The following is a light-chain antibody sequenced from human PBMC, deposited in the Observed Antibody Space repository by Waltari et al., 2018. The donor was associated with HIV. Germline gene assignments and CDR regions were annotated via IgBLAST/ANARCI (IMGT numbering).Light chain of an antibody. CDR3: ASYAGHDRFVL. CDR2: EVS. V-gene: IGLV2-8*01. J-gene: IGLJ2*01. CDR1: SGDIGNYDY. Sequence: QPALIQPPSASGSPGQSVTISCTGTSGDIGNYDYVSWYQQHPGKAPQIIIYEVSQTVSGVPDRFSGSKSGNTASLTVSGLQAEDEADYYCASYAGHDRFVLLGGGTKVTVL.